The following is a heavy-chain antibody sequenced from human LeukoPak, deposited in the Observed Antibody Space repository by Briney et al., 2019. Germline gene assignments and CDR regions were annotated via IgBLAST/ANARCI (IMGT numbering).Heavy chain of an antibody. J-gene: IGHJ4*02. Sequence: GASLRLSRAPSGFTFSSYAVSSVSQPPREWLGSGSAIRGGGATTSHPACVEGRFTISRANSKYTLYLQMNRLRAEDTAVYDCARAKCTVNGPFDYWGQGTLVTVSS. CDR2: IRGGGATT. CDR1: GFTFSSYA. V-gene: IGHV3-23*01. CDR3: ARAKCTVNGPFDY. D-gene: IGHD4-11*01.